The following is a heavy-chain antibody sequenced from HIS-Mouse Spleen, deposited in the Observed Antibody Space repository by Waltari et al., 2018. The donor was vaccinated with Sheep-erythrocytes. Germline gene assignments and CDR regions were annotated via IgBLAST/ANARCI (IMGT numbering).Heavy chain of an antibody. V-gene: IGHV4-39*07. J-gene: IGHJ4*02. CDR2: IYYSGST. CDR1: GGSISSSSYY. D-gene: IGHD1-20*01. CDR3: AREAHNWNYFDY. Sequence: GLVKPSETLSLTCTVSGGSISSSSYYWGWIRQPPGKGLEWIGSIYYSGSTYYNPSLKSRVTRSVDTSKNQFSLKLSSVTAADTAVYYCAREAHNWNYFDYWGQGTLVTVSS.